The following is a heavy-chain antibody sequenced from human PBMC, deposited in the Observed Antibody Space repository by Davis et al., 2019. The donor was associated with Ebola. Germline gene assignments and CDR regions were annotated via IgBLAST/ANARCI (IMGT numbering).Heavy chain of an antibody. V-gene: IGHV1-69*01. D-gene: IGHD3-16*02. Sequence: QKFQGRVTITADESTSTAYMELNSLRSEDTALYYCATLHLGELSIFGRFDPWGQGTLVTVSS. J-gene: IGHJ5*02. CDR3: ATLHLGELSIFGRFDP.